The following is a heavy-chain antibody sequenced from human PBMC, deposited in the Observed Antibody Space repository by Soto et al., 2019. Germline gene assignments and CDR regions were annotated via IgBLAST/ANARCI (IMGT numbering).Heavy chain of an antibody. V-gene: IGHV1-18*01. Sequence: ASVKISSKSFGYINMKYSINCVRKAQGQRLEWVGWISPYSGYTHSAQKFHGRLTLTTDTAASTAYMELRILRSADTALYYCAREASVLIPAAQPSRFDSWGQGTLVTVSS. J-gene: IGHJ4*02. CDR1: GYINMKYS. D-gene: IGHD2-2*01. CDR2: ISPYSGYT. CDR3: AREASVLIPAAQPSRFDS.